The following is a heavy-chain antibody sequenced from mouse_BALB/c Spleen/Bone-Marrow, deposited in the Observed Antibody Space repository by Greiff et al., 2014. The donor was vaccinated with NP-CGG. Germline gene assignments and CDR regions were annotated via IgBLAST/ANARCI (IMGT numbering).Heavy chain of an antibody. CDR3: ARSWEYFDV. D-gene: IGHD4-1*01. CDR2: ISSGSSTI. V-gene: IGHV5-17*02. J-gene: IGHJ1*01. Sequence: DVKLQESGGGLVQPGGSRKLSCAASGFTFSSFGMHWVRQAPEKGLEWVAYISSGSSTIYYADTVKGRFTISRDNPKNTLFLQMTSLRSEDTAMYYCARSWEYFDVWGAGTTVTVSS. CDR1: GFTFSSFG.